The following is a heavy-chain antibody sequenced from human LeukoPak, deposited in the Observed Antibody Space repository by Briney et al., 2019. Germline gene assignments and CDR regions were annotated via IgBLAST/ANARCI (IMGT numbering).Heavy chain of an antibody. V-gene: IGHV3-23*01. CDR1: GFTFSSDA. CDR2: ISGSGGST. D-gene: IGHD2-15*01. CDR3: AQDPDSVVVVAATWDY. J-gene: IGHJ4*02. Sequence: GASLRLSCAAAGFTFSSDAMRWVRQAPGKGLEWVSAISGSGGSTYYAYSVKGRFTISRHNSKHTLYLQMNSLRAEDTAVYYCAQDPDSVVVVAATWDYWGQGTLVTVSS.